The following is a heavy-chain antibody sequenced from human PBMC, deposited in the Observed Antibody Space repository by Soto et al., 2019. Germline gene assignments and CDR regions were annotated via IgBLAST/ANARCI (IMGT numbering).Heavy chain of an antibody. V-gene: IGHV1-69*13. D-gene: IGHD6-6*01. CDR1: GGTFSSYS. J-gene: IGHJ4*02. Sequence: GASVKVSCKASGGTFSSYSISWVRQAPGQGLEWMGVIFLFFGIENYEQKFRGRVPIPADVSTSTAYMELSSLRSEDTAFYYCAIEYSSSPPYYPIGYWGQGTLVTVSS. CDR2: IFLFFGIE. CDR3: AIEYSSSPPYYPIGY.